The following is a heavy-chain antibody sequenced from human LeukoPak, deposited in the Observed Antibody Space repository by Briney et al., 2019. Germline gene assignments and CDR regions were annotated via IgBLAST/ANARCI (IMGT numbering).Heavy chain of an antibody. J-gene: IGHJ4*02. V-gene: IGHV1-46*01. CDR2: INPSGGST. Sequence: ASVKVSCKASGYTFTGYYMHWVRQAPGQGLEWMGIINPSGGSTSYAQKFQGRVTMTRDTSTSTVYMELSSLRSEDTAVYYCGRDRGNYDFWSGFDYWGQGTLVTVSS. D-gene: IGHD3-3*01. CDR3: GRDRGNYDFWSGFDY. CDR1: GYTFTGYY.